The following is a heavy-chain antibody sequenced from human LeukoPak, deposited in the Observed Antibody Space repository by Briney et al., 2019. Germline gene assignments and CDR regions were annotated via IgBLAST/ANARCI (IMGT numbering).Heavy chain of an antibody. Sequence: KTSETLSLTCAVYGGSFSGYYWSWIRQPPGKGLEWIGEINHSGSPNYNPSLKSRVTISVDTSKNQFSLKLSSVTAADTAVYYCASPGSGRDAFDIWGQGTMVTVSS. CDR3: ASPGSGRDAFDI. CDR2: INHSGSP. D-gene: IGHD3-10*01. V-gene: IGHV4-34*01. J-gene: IGHJ3*02. CDR1: GGSFSGYY.